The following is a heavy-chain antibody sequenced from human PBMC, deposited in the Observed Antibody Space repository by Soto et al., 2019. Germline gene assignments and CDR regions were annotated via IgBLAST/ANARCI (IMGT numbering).Heavy chain of an antibody. Sequence: ASVKVSCKASGYTFTSYGISWVRQAPGQGLEWMGWISGYNGSTSYAQKFQGRVTMTRDTSTSTVYMELSSLRSEDTAVYYCARVYPSDTRYGYVGNNWFDPWGQGTLVTVSS. CDR1: GYTFTSYG. D-gene: IGHD5-18*01. J-gene: IGHJ5*02. CDR2: ISGYNGST. V-gene: IGHV1-18*01. CDR3: ARVYPSDTRYGYVGNNWFDP.